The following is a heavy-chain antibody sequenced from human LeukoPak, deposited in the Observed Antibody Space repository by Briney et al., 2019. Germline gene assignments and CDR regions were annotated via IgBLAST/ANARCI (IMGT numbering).Heavy chain of an antibody. D-gene: IGHD3-10*01. CDR2: IYTSGST. Sequence: NPSETLSLTCTVSGGSISSYYWSWIRQPPGKGLEWIGYIYTSGSTNYNPSLKSRVTISVDTSKNQFSLKLSSVTAADTAVYYCARLGSGGGLDHWGQGTLVTVSS. CDR1: GGSISSYY. J-gene: IGHJ5*02. CDR3: ARLGSGGGLDH. V-gene: IGHV4-4*09.